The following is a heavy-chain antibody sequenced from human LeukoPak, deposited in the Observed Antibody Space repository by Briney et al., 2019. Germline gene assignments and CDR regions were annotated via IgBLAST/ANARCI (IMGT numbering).Heavy chain of an antibody. CDR1: GYTFTSYD. J-gene: IGHJ4*02. V-gene: IGHV1-8*03. Sequence: ASVKVSCKASGYTFTSYDINWVRQSTGQGLEWMGWMNPNSGNTGYAQKFQGRVTITRNTSISTAYMELSSLRSEDTAVYYCARGGVYSTGFDYWGQGTLVTVSS. D-gene: IGHD6-19*01. CDR3: ARGGVYSTGFDY. CDR2: MNPNSGNT.